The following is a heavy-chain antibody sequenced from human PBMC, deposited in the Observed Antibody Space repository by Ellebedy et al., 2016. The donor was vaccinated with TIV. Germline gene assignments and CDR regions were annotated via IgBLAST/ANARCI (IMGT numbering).Heavy chain of an antibody. CDR1: GSTFSSYG. Sequence: PGGPLRLSCAASGSTFSSYGMRGVRQAPGTGLEWVAVISYDGGNKYYADSVKGRFTISRDNSRNTLYLQMNSLRAEDTAIYYCAKDQVGGDGRWVFDIWGQGTMVTVSS. CDR2: ISYDGGNK. J-gene: IGHJ3*02. CDR3: AKDQVGGDGRWVFDI. V-gene: IGHV3-30*18. D-gene: IGHD3-16*01.